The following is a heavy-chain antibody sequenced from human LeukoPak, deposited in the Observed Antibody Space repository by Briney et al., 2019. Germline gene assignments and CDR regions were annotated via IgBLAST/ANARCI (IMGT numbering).Heavy chain of an antibody. CDR1: GYNLTSYW. D-gene: IGHD6-13*01. J-gene: IGHJ5*02. CDR2: IYPGDSDT. CDR3: ACRDLTSTWSFP. Sequence: GESLKISCKGSGYNLTSYWIGWVRQMPGKGLEWMGIIYPGDSDTRYSPSFQGQVTISVDKSISTAYLQWVSLRASDSAMYYCACRDLTSTWSFPWGQGTLVTVSS. V-gene: IGHV5-51*01.